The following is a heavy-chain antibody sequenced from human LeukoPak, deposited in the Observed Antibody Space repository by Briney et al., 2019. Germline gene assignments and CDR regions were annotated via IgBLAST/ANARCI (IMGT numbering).Heavy chain of an antibody. J-gene: IGHJ6*03. D-gene: IGHD3-10*01. V-gene: IGHV3-21*01. CDR1: GFSFSNYS. CDR2: ISSSSTYI. Sequence: GGSLRLSCAASGFSFSNYSMNWVRQAPGKGLEWVSSISSSSTYIYYADSVKGRFTISRDNAENSLYLQMNSLRAEDTAVYYCASPWVRAGDYGSGSRNPNPGEYYYYMDVWGKGTTVTVSS. CDR3: ASPWVRAGDYGSGSRNPNPGEYYYYMDV.